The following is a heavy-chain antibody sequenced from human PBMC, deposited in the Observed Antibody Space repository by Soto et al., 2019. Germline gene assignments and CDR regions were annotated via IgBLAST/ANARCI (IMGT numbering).Heavy chain of an antibody. CDR2: INAGNGNT. V-gene: IGHV1-3*01. J-gene: IGHJ3*02. D-gene: IGHD2-15*01. CDR1: GYTFTSYA. Sequence: ASVKVSCKASGYTFTSYAMHWVRQAPGQRLEWMGWINAGNGNTKYSQKFQGRVTITRDTSASTAYMELSSLRSEDTAVYYCARDLVFCVVGSGSPVRAFYIWAQRTTVPVS. CDR3: ARDLVFCVVGSGSPVRAFYI.